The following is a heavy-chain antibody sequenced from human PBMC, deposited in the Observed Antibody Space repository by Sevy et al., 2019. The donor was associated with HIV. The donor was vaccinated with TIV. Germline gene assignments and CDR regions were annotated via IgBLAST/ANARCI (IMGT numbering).Heavy chain of an antibody. CDR2: IYTTDSDA. D-gene: IGHD6-19*01. Sequence: GECLKISCKASGNSFTSSWIGWVRQMPGKGLEWMGIIYTTDSDARYSPSFEGQVTISVDKSISTAYLQWSSLKASDTAMYYCARRGASGGWYHFDYWGQGTLVTVSS. J-gene: IGHJ4*02. CDR3: ARRGASGGWYHFDY. CDR1: GNSFTSSW. V-gene: IGHV5-51*01.